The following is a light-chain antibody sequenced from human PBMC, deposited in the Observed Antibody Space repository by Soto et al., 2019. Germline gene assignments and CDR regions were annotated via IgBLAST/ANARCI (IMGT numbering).Light chain of an antibody. CDR1: QSVLYSSNNKNY. CDR2: WAS. Sequence: DIVMTQSPDSLAVSLGERATINCKSSQSVLYSSNNKNYLAWYQQKPGQPPKLLIYWASTRESGVPDRFSGSGSGADFTLIISRLQDEYVVFYYRQQYFRPWTFGQGTKVEIK. V-gene: IGKV4-1*01. CDR3: QQYFRPWT. J-gene: IGKJ1*01.